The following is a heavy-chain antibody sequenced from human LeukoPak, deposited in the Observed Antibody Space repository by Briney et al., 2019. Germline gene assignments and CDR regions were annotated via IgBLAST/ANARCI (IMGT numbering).Heavy chain of an antibody. CDR1: GFIFSTYG. J-gene: IGHJ4*02. Sequence: GGSLRLSCAASGFIFSTYGMYWGRQAPGKGRGWVAFIRHDGSIKNYADSVKGRSTISRDNSKNTLYLQMNSLRAEDTAVYYCAKDSLADIDYWGQGALVTVSS. V-gene: IGHV3-30*02. CDR3: AKDSLADIDY. D-gene: IGHD3-16*01. CDR2: IRHDGSIK.